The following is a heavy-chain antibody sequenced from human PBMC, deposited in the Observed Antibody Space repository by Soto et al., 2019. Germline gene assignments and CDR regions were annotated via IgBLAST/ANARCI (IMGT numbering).Heavy chain of an antibody. CDR3: ARRAAAASYYYYGMDV. CDR1: GYSFTSYW. D-gene: IGHD6-13*01. Sequence: GESLKISCKGSGYSFTSYWISWVRQMPGKGLEWMGRIDPSDSYTNYSPSFQGHVTISADKSISTAYLQWSSLKASDTAMYYCARRAAAASYYYYGMDVWGQGTTVTVSS. J-gene: IGHJ6*02. V-gene: IGHV5-10-1*01. CDR2: IDPSDSYT.